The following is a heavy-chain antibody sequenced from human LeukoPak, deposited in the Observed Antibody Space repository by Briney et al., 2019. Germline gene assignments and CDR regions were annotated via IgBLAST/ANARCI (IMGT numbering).Heavy chain of an antibody. J-gene: IGHJ6*03. CDR1: GYTFTSYG. CDR3: ARGRYCSSTNCYKVYYYYMDV. Sequence: ASVKVSCKASGYTFTSYGISWVRQAPGQGLEWMGWISTYNGNTSYAQKFQGRVTMTTDTSTSTSYMELRSLRSDDTAVYYCARGRYCSSTNCYKVYYYYMDVWGKGTTVTVSS. D-gene: IGHD2-2*02. CDR2: ISTYNGNT. V-gene: IGHV1-18*04.